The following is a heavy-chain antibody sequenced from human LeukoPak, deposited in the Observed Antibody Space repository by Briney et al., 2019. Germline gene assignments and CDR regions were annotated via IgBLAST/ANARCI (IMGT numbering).Heavy chain of an antibody. CDR2: IYTSGST. CDR3: ARDSIVGATTVFDY. J-gene: IGHJ4*02. V-gene: IGHV4-4*07. D-gene: IGHD1-26*01. Sequence: SETLSLTCTVSGGSISSYYWSWIRQPAGKGLEWIGRIYTSGSTNHNPSLKSRVTMPVDTSKNQFSLKLSSVTAANTAVYYCARDSIVGATTVFDYWGQGTLVTVSS. CDR1: GGSISSYY.